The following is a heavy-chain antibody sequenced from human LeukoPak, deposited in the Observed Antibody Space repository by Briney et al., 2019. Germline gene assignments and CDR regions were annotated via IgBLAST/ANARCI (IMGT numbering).Heavy chain of an antibody. CDR1: GGSFSGYY. CDR3: ARGGLLWFGELLYRPKNWFDP. J-gene: IGHJ5*02. Sequence: SETLSLTCAVYGGSFSGYYWSWIRQPPGKGLEWIGEINHSGSTNYNPSLKSRVTTSVDTSKNQFSLKLSSVTAADTAVYYCARGGLLWFGELLYRPKNWFDPWGQGTLVTVSS. D-gene: IGHD3-10*01. CDR2: INHSGST. V-gene: IGHV4-34*01.